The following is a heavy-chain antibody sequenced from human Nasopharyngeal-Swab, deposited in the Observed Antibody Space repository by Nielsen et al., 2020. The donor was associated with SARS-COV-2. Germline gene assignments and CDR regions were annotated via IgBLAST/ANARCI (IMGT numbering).Heavy chain of an antibody. CDR2: IYSGGST. J-gene: IGHJ4*02. V-gene: IGHV3-66*01. CDR3: ASSGEQQLVPDY. Sequence: GESLKISCAASGFTVSSNYMSWVRQAPGKGLKWVSVIYSGGSTYYADSVKGRFTISRDNSKNTLYLQMNSLRAEDTAVYYCASSGEQQLVPDYWGQGTLVTVSS. CDR1: GFTVSSNY. D-gene: IGHD6-13*01.